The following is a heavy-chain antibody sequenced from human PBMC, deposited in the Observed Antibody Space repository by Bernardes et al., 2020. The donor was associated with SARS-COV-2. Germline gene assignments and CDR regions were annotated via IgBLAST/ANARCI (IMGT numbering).Heavy chain of an antibody. D-gene: IGHD6-13*01. CDR2: IYYSGST. CDR3: ARDRFSSWALDAFDI. V-gene: IGHV4-31*03. Sequence: SETLSLTCTVSGGSISSGGYYWSWIRQHPGKGLEWIGYIYYSGSTYYNPSLKSRVTISVDTSKNQFSLKLSSVTAADTAVYYCARDRFSSWALDAFDIWGQGTMVTVSS. J-gene: IGHJ3*02. CDR1: GGSISSGGYY.